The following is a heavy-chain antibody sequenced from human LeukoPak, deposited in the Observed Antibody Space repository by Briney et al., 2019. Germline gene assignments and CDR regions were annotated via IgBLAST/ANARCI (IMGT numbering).Heavy chain of an antibody. CDR3: ALRIAVPGGFDS. D-gene: IGHD6-19*01. V-gene: IGHV3-74*01. CDR1: GFTFRSHW. J-gene: IGHJ4*02. Sequence: GGSLRLSCAASGFTFRSHWMHWVRQAPGKGPVWFSHINPDGSVTDYADSVKGRFTISRDNAKNTLYLQMNSLRAEDTAVYYCALRIAVPGGFDSWGQGTLVTVSS. CDR2: INPDGSVT.